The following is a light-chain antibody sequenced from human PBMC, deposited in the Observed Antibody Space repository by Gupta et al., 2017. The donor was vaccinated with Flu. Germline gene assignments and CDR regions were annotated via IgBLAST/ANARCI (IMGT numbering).Light chain of an antibody. CDR3: QQANNFPIT. J-gene: IGKJ5*01. CDR2: AAS. V-gene: IGKV1-12*01. Sequence: LLIYAASSLQSGVPSRFSGSGSGTDLTLTISSLQPEDLAIYYCQQANNFPITFGQGTPMEIK.